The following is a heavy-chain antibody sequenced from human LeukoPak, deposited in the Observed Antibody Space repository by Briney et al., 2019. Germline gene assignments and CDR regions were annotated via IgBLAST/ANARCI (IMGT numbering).Heavy chain of an antibody. CDR2: ISSTGTYT. Sequence: GGSLRLSCAASGFTVSSNYMSWVRQAPGKGLEWVSSISSTGTYTYYADSVKGRFTISRDNAKNSLFLQMNSLRTEDTAVYYCAKGGEGPWGQGTLVTVSS. CDR1: GFTVSSNY. D-gene: IGHD3-10*01. CDR3: AKGGEGP. J-gene: IGHJ5*02. V-gene: IGHV3-21*01.